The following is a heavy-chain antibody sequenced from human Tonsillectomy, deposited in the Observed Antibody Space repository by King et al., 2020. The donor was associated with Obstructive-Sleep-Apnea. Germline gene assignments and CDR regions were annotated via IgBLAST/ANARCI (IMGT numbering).Heavy chain of an antibody. CDR1: GYTFTSYY. Sequence: VQLVESGAEVKKPGASVKVSCKASGYTFTSYYMHWVRQAPGQGLEWMGIINPSGGSTSYAQTFQGRVTMTRDTSTSTVYMELSSLRSEDTAVYYCARDGVSRAAAGPEWYFDLWGRGTLVTVSS. CDR3: ARDGVSRAAAGPEWYFDL. J-gene: IGHJ2*01. D-gene: IGHD6-13*01. CDR2: INPSGGST. V-gene: IGHV1-46*01.